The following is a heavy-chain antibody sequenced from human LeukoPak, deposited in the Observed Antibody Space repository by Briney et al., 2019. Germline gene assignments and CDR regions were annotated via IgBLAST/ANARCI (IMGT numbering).Heavy chain of an antibody. V-gene: IGHV3-30*18. J-gene: IGHJ4*02. CDR3: AKDGRLLWLGELGNFDY. D-gene: IGHD3-10*01. CDR1: GFNLRSYG. Sequence: PGRSLRLSCTASGFNLRSYGIHWARHPPGNGLDWVAVISYDGSNKYYADSVKGRFTISRDNSKTTLYLQMNSLRAEDTAVYYCAKDGRLLWLGELGNFDYWGQGTLVTVSS. CDR2: ISYDGSNK.